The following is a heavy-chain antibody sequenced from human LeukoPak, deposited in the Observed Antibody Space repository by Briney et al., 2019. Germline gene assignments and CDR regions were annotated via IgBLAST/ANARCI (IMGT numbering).Heavy chain of an antibody. CDR3: ARDASIGYCSGGSCYDAFDI. Sequence: SETLSLTCAVSGGSISSSNWWSWVRQPPGKGLEWIGEIYHSGSTNYNPSLKSRVTISVDKSKNQFSLKLSSVTAADTAVYYCARDASIGYCSGGSCYDAFDIWGQGTMVTVSS. CDR2: IYHSGST. D-gene: IGHD2-15*01. CDR1: GGSISSSNW. J-gene: IGHJ3*02. V-gene: IGHV4-4*02.